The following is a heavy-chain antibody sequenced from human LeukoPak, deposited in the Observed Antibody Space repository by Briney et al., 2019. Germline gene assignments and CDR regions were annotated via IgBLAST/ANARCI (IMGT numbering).Heavy chain of an antibody. CDR2: MNPNSGDT. CDR3: ARSTFGGNCNFDY. V-gene: IGHV1-8*03. J-gene: IGHJ4*02. CDR1: GYTFFNYD. D-gene: IGHD3-16*01. Sequence: SVKVXCKASGYTFFNYDINWVRQAPGQGXEWRXWMNPNSGDTGYAQNFQGGVTFTRDTSITTAYMELSSLRSEDTAVYYCARSTFGGNCNFDYWGQGTLVTVSS.